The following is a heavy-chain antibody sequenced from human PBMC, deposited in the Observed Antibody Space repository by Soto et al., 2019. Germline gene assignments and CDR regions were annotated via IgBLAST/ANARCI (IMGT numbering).Heavy chain of an antibody. Sequence: LRLSFAASGFTVSSYEMNWVRQAPGKGLEWISYISRSGSTIYYADSVKGRFTISRDSAENSLYLQMNSLRAEDTAVYYCAKSPNWNWLYFDYWGQGTLVTVSS. D-gene: IGHD1-1*01. J-gene: IGHJ4*02. V-gene: IGHV3-48*03. CDR1: GFTVSSYE. CDR2: ISRSGSTI. CDR3: AKSPNWNWLYFDY.